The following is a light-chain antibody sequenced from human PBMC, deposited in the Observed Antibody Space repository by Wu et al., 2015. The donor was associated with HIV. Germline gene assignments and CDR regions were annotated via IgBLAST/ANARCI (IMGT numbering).Light chain of an antibody. Sequence: EIVLTQSPVTLSLSPGETATLSCRASQSVNTFLSWYQQRPGQTPRLLIYDASNRATGIPARFSGSGSGTDFTLTISRLEPEDFAVYYCQQYGSSPEIYSFGQGTKLEIK. CDR2: DAS. CDR1: QSVNTF. J-gene: IGKJ2*03. V-gene: IGKV3-20*01. CDR3: QQYGSSPEIYS.